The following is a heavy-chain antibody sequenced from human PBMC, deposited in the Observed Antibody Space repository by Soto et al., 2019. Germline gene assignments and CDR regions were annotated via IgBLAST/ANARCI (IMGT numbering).Heavy chain of an antibody. Sequence: ASVKVSCKASGYTFTSYGISWVRQAPGQGLEWMGWISAYNGNTNYAQKLQGRVTMTTDTSTSTAYMELRSLRSDDTAVYYCARPYCSSTSCQHVYYYYGTDVWGQGTTVTSP. V-gene: IGHV1-18*04. CDR3: ARPYCSSTSCQHVYYYYGTDV. CDR2: ISAYNGNT. D-gene: IGHD2-2*01. J-gene: IGHJ6*02. CDR1: GYTFTSYG.